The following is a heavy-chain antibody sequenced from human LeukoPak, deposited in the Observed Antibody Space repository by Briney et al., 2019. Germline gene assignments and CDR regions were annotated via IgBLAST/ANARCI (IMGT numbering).Heavy chain of an antibody. D-gene: IGHD3-10*01. CDR2: IRYDGSNK. CDR3: ARGRKASGSYYYMDV. CDR1: GFTFSSYG. V-gene: IGHV3-30*02. J-gene: IGHJ6*03. Sequence: PGGSLRLSCAASGFTFSSYGMHWVRQAPGKGLEWVAFIRYDGSNKYYADSVKGRFTISRDNSKNTLYLQMNSLRAEDTAVYYCARGRKASGSYYYMDVWGKGTTVTISS.